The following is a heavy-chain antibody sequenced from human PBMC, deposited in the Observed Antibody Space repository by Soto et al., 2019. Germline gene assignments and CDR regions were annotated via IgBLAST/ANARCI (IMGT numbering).Heavy chain of an antibody. V-gene: IGHV3-7*01. CDR1: GFTFGNYA. CDR3: AKRVWYFDL. J-gene: IGHJ2*01. Sequence: GGSLRLSCAASGFTFGNYAFSWVRQAPGKGLEWVANIKQDGSKKYYVDSVKGRFTISRDNAKNSLYLQMNSLRAEDTAVYYCAKRVWYFDLWGRGTLVTVSS. CDR2: IKQDGSKK.